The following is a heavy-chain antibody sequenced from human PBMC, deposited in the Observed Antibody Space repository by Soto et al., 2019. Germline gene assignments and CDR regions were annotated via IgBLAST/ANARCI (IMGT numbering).Heavy chain of an antibody. CDR3: ARQGSGSYNAFDI. Sequence: QLQLQESGPGLVKPSETLSLTCTVSGGSISSSSYYWGWIRQPPGKGLEWIGTIYYSGSTYYNPSLKSRVTISVDTSKNQFSLKVSSVAAADTAVYYCARQGSGSYNAFDIWGQGTVVTVSS. D-gene: IGHD1-26*01. CDR2: IYYSGST. J-gene: IGHJ3*02. CDR1: GGSISSSSYY. V-gene: IGHV4-39*01.